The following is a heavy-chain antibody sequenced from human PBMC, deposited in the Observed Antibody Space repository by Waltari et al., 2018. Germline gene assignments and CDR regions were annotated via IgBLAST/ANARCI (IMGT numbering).Heavy chain of an antibody. D-gene: IGHD6-6*01. CDR2: INHSGST. CDR1: GGSFRGYS. V-gene: IGHV4-34*01. J-gene: IGHJ5*02. Sequence: QVQLQQWGAGLLKPSETLSLTCAVYGGSFRGYSWSWIRTPPGKGLEWIGEINHSGSTNYNPSLKSRVTISVDTSKNQFSLKLSSVTAADTAVYYCARGPVAARPRWFDPWGQGTLVTVSS. CDR3: ARGPVAARPRWFDP.